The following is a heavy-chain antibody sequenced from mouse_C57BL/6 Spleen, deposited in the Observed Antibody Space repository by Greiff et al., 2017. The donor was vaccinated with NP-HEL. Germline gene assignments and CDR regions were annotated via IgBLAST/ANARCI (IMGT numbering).Heavy chain of an antibody. CDR3: ARRGDYHFDY. CDR1: GYTFTSYW. V-gene: IGHV1-50*01. CDR2: IDPSDSYT. Sequence: QVQLQQPGAELVKPGASVKLSCKASGYTFTSYWMQWVKQRPGQGLEWIGEIDPSDSYTNYNQKFKGKATLTVDTSSSTAYMQLSSLTSEDSAVYYCARRGDYHFDYWGQGTTLTVSS. J-gene: IGHJ2*01. D-gene: IGHD2-4*01.